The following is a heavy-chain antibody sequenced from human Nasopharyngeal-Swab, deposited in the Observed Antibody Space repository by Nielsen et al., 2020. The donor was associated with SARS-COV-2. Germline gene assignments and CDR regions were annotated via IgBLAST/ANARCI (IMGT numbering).Heavy chain of an antibody. D-gene: IGHD3-3*01. CDR3: ARGQSYDFWSGYYRLGLLFYYYGMDV. Sequence: ASVKVSCKASGYTFTGYYMHWVRQAPGQGLEWMGRINPNSGGTNYAQKFQGRVTMTRNTSISTAYMELSSLRSEDTAVYYCARGQSYDFWSGYYRLGLLFYYYGMDVWGQGTTVTVSS. CDR2: INPNSGGT. J-gene: IGHJ6*02. CDR1: GYTFTGYY. V-gene: IGHV1-2*06.